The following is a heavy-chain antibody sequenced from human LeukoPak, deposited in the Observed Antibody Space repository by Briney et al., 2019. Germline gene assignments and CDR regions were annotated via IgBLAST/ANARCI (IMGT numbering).Heavy chain of an antibody. CDR1: GLTFSKYA. Sequence: GGSLRLSCAASGLTFSKYAMHWVRQAPGKGLEWVAHINPDGRDTYYVDSVKGRFTISRDNAQNSMYLQMNSLRVEDTAVYYCTSWGDTTAEYFQRWGQGTLVTVSS. J-gene: IGHJ1*01. CDR2: INPDGRDT. D-gene: IGHD2-21*02. CDR3: TSWGDTTAEYFQR. V-gene: IGHV3-7*01.